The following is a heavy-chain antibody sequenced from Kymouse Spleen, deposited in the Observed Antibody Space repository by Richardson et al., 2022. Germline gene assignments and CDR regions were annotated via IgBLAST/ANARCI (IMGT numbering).Heavy chain of an antibody. D-gene: IGHD3-9*01. CDR1: GFTFSSYG. CDR3: AKDGVRYFDWLSYFDY. J-gene: IGHJ4*02. V-gene: IGHV3-30*18. CDR2: ISYDGSNK. Sequence: QVQLVESGGGVVQPGRSLRLSCAASGFTFSSYGMHWVRQAPGKGLEWVAVISYDGSNKYYADSVKGRFTISRDNSKNTLYLQMNSLRAEDTAVYYCAKDGVRYFDWLSYFDYWGQGTLVTVSS.